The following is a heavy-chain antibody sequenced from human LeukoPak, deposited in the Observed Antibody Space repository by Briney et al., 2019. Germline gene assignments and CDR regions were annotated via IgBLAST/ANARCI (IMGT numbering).Heavy chain of an antibody. Sequence: GGSLRLSCAASGFTFSNYAIHWVRQAPGKGLEWVAVISFDGSNKYYADSVKGRFTISRDNSTNTVYLQMNSLRGEDTAVYYCTGDSGYGYSLHFFDYWGQGTLVTVSS. CDR2: ISFDGSNK. D-gene: IGHD5-12*01. V-gene: IGHV3-30-3*01. CDR1: GFTFSNYA. J-gene: IGHJ4*02. CDR3: TGDSGYGYSLHFFDY.